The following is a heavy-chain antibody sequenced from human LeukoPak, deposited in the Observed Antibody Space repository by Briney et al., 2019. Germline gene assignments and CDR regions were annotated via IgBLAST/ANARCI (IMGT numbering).Heavy chain of an antibody. V-gene: IGHV1-8*01. D-gene: IGHD6-13*01. CDR3: ARGLVGIAAAPEPIYYYYYYMDV. Sequence: GASVKVSCKASGYTFTSYDINWVRQATGQGLEWMGWMNPNSGNTGYAQKFQGRVTMTRNTSISTAYMELSSLRSDDTAVYYCARGLVGIAAAPEPIYYYYYYMDVWGKGTTVTISS. J-gene: IGHJ6*03. CDR1: GYTFTSYD. CDR2: MNPNSGNT.